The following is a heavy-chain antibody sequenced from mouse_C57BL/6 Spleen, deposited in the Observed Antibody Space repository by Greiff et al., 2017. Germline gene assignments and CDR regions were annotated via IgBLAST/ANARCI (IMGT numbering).Heavy chain of an antibody. J-gene: IGHJ1*03. CDR3: ARSDGRDWYFDV. D-gene: IGHD1-1*01. Sequence: VQLVESGAELAKPGASVKLSCKASGYTFTSYWMHWVKQRPGQGLEWIGYINPSSGYTKYNQKFKDKATWTADKSSSTAYMQLSSLTYEDSAVYYCARSDGRDWYFDVWGTGTTVTVSS. CDR1: GYTFTSYW. V-gene: IGHV1-7*01. CDR2: INPSSGYT.